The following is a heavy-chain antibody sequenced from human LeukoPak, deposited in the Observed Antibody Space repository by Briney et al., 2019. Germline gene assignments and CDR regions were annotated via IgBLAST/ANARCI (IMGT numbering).Heavy chain of an antibody. D-gene: IGHD3-10*01. Sequence: PGGSLRLSCAASGFTFSSYAMSWVRQAPGKGLEWVSAISGSGGSTYYADSVKGRFTISRDNSKNTLYLQMNSLRAEDTAVYYCAKSVLLWFGDLLTADYWGQGTLVTVSS. CDR2: ISGSGGST. V-gene: IGHV3-23*01. J-gene: IGHJ4*02. CDR3: AKSVLLWFGDLLTADY. CDR1: GFTFSSYA.